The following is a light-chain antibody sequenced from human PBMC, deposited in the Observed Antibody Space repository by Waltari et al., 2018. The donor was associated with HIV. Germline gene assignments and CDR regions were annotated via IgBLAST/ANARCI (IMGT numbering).Light chain of an antibody. CDR2: QNN. CDR3: QSYDTSNSHWV. J-gene: IGLJ3*02. CDR1: SGSIASNY. Sequence: FILTQPHSVSWSPGKTVNISCTRSSGSIASNYVQWFQQRPGSAPISLIYQNNKRASGGAFRFSGSIDRSSNSASLTISGLKTEDEADFFGQSYDTSNSHWVFGGGTKLTVL. V-gene: IGLV6-57*03.